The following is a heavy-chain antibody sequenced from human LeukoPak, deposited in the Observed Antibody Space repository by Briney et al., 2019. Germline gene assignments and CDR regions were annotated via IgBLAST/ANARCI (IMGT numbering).Heavy chain of an antibody. D-gene: IGHD5-18*01. Sequence: PSETLSLTCTVSGGSISSYYWSWIRQPPGKGLEWIGYIYYSGSTNYNPSLKSRVTISVDTSKNQFSLKLTSVTAADTAVYYCARMDTAMLFDYWGQGTLVTVSS. V-gene: IGHV4-59*12. CDR2: IYYSGST. CDR3: ARMDTAMLFDY. J-gene: IGHJ4*02. CDR1: GGSISSYY.